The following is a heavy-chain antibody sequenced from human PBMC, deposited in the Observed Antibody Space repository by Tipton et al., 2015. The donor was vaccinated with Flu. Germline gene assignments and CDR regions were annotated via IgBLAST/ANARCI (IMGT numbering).Heavy chain of an antibody. CDR2: IYPYDSDI. CDR3: ARLTGLGMIGATDV. CDR1: GFDFTKYW. V-gene: IGHV5-51*04. Sequence: QLVQSGAEVKEPGESLKISCQGSGFDFTKYWFAWVRQMPGKGLEWMGVIYPYDSDIRYSPSFRGQVTISADQPINTPYVQWSSLKASDTALYFCARLTGLGMIGATDVWGQGTTVTVS. D-gene: IGHD3/OR15-3a*01. J-gene: IGHJ6*02.